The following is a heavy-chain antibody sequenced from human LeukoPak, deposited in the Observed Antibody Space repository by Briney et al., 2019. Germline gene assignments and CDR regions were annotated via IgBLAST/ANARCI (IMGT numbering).Heavy chain of an antibody. CDR3: ARGRPYDSSGYYSLYYYYYGMDV. D-gene: IGHD3-22*01. CDR1: GFTFSDYY. V-gene: IGHV3-33*08. J-gene: IGHJ6*02. CDR2: IWYDGSNK. Sequence: GGSLRLSCAASGFTFSDYYMSWIRQAPGKGLEWVAVIWYDGSNKYYADSVKGRFTISRDNSKNTLYLQMNSLRAEDTAVYYCARGRPYDSSGYYSLYYYYYGMDVWGQGTTVTVSS.